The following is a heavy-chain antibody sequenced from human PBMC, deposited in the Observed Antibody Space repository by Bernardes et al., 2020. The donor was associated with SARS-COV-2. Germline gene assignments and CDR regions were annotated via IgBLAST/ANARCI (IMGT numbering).Heavy chain of an antibody. CDR2: IDHSGRT. Sequence: SETLSLTCAVYGGSLGTYHWTWIRQPPGRGLEWIGEIDHSGRTLYNPSLRGRVTMSIDTSKNQFSLRLSSLTPADTAVYYCARPDEGAIFTHWGQGTLVTVSS. D-gene: IGHD3-3*02. CDR1: GGSLGTYH. J-gene: IGHJ4*02. CDR3: ARPDEGAIFTH. V-gene: IGHV4-34*01.